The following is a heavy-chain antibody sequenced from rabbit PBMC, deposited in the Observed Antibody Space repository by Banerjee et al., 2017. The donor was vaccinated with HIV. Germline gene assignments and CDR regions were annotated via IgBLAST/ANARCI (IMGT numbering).Heavy chain of an antibody. CDR1: GFTLSSYW. D-gene: IGHD2-1*01. CDR2: INTSSGNT. J-gene: IGHJ2*01. Sequence: QEQLVESGGGLVQPEGSLTLTCKASGFTLSSYWMWWVRQAPGKGLEWIACINTSSGNTVYASWAKGRFTISLDNAQNTVTLQMTSLTAADTATYFCARRYSVYGAYGDGAFDPWGPGTLVTVS. CDR3: ARRYSVYGAYGDGAFDP. V-gene: IGHV1S45*01.